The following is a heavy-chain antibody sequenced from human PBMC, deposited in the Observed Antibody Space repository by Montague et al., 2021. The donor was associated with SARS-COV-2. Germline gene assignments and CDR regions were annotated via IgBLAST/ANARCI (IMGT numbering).Heavy chain of an antibody. CDR3: ARGTKRVFTYDYDSSGYASDY. V-gene: IGHV4-34*01. J-gene: IGHJ4*02. CDR2: VNQSGTT. CDR1: GGSFSNYY. D-gene: IGHD3-22*01. Sequence: SETLSLTCAISGGSFSNYYWSWIRQPPGKGLEWIGEVNQSGTTIYNPSVKSGVTISEDTSKNQFYLRLNSVTAADTAVYYCARGTKRVFTYDYDSSGYASDYWGQGTLVTVSS.